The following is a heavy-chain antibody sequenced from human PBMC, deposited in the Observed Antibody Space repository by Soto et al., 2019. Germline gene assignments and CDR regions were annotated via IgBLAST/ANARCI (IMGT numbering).Heavy chain of an antibody. Sequence: QVQLQESGPGLVKPSQTLSLTCTVSGGSISSGDYYWSWIRQPPGKGLEWIGYIYYSGSTYYNPSLKSRVTISVDTSKNQFSLKLSSVTAADTAVYYCASLSMVRGVLYGMGVWGQGTTVTVSS. V-gene: IGHV4-30-4*01. CDR3: ASLSMVRGVLYGMGV. CDR1: GGSISSGDYY. D-gene: IGHD3-10*01. J-gene: IGHJ6*02. CDR2: IYYSGST.